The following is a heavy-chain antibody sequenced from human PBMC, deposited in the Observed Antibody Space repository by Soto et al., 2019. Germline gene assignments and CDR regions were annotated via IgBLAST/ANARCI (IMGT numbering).Heavy chain of an antibody. CDR1: GFTFSSYA. CDR2: IGGSGGST. J-gene: IGHJ5*02. CDR3: AKCTLWVARYNGFDP. Sequence: GGSLRLSCAASGFTFSSYAMSWVRQAPGKGLEWVSAIGGSGGSTYYADSVKGRFTISRDNSKNTLYLQMNSLRAEYTAVYYCAKCTLWVARYNGFDPWGQGTLVTVSS. D-gene: IGHD2-15*01. V-gene: IGHV3-23*01.